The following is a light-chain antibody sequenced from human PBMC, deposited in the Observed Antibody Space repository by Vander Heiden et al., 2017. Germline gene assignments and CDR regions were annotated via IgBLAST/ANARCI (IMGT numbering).Light chain of an antibody. CDR3: QQHNNWPPPT. V-gene: IGKV3-15*01. Sequence: EIVMTQSPATLSVSPGERATLSCRASQSVSTNLAWYQQKPGQAPRLLIYGASTRATGIPARLSGSGYGTEFTLTISSRQSEDFAVYYCQQHNNWPPPTFGQGTKLEIK. J-gene: IGKJ2*01. CDR1: QSVSTN. CDR2: GAS.